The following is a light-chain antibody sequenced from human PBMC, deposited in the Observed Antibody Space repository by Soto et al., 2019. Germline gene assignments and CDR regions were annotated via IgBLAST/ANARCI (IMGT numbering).Light chain of an antibody. CDR1: QSVSSSY. Sequence: EIVLTQSPGTLSLSPGERATLSCRASQSVSSSYLAWYQQKPGQAPRLLIYGASSRATGIRDRFSGSGCGTDFTLTISRLEPEDFEVYYCQQYGSSPPITFGQGTRLEIK. J-gene: IGKJ5*01. CDR3: QQYGSSPPIT. CDR2: GAS. V-gene: IGKV3-20*01.